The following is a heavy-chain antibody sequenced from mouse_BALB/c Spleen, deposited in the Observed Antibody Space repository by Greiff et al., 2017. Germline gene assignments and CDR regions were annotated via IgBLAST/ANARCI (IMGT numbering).Heavy chain of an antibody. CDR3: ASEKGPLDY. V-gene: IGHV1-4*02. Sequence: QVQLQQSAAELARPGASVKMSCKASGYTFTSYTMHWVKQRPGQGLEWIGYINPSSGYTEYNQKFKDKTTLTADKSSSTAYMQLSSLTSEDSAVYYCASEKGPLDYWGQGTTLTVSS. CDR2: INPSSGYT. CDR1: GYTFTSYT. J-gene: IGHJ2*01.